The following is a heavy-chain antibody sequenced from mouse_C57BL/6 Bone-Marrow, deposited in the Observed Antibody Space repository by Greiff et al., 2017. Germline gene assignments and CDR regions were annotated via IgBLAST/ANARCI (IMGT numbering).Heavy chain of an antibody. J-gene: IGHJ3*01. CDR2: ISAGGRYT. CDR3: ARFGAPAWFAY. V-gene: IGHV5-4*03. D-gene: IGHD3-1*01. CDR1: GFTFSSYA. Sequence: EVKLVESGGGFVKPGGSLKLSCAASGFTFSSYAMSWVRQTPEKRLEWVATISAGGRYTYYPPNVKGRFTISRDNAKNNLYLQMSQLKAEDTAMYYCARFGAPAWFAYWGQGTLVTVSA.